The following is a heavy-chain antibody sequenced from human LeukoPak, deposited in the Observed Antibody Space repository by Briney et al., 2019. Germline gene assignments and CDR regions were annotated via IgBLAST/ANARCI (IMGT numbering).Heavy chain of an antibody. D-gene: IGHD1-26*01. CDR2: IKQDGSEK. J-gene: IGHJ4*02. Sequence: GGSLRLSCTASGFTFGDYAMSWVRQAPGKGLEWVANIKQDGSEKYYVDSVKGRFTISRDNAKNSLYLQMNSLRAEDTAIYYCARASLWDSGSYYTDYWGQGTLVTVSS. CDR1: GFTFGDYA. V-gene: IGHV3-7*01. CDR3: ARASLWDSGSYYTDY.